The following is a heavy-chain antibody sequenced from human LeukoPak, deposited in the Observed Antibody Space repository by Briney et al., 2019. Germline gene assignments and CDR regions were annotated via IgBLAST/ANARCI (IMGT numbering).Heavy chain of an antibody. CDR3: ARHGLVVRGVIITNNWFDP. CDR2: INYSGST. CDR1: GGSISSSSYY. V-gene: IGHV4-39*01. D-gene: IGHD3-10*01. Sequence: SETLSLTCTVSGGSISSSSYYWGWIRQPPGKGLEWIGSINYSGSTYYNPSLKSRVTISVDTSKNQFSLKLSSVTAADTAVYYCARHGLVVRGVIITNNWFDPWGQGTLVTVSS. J-gene: IGHJ5*02.